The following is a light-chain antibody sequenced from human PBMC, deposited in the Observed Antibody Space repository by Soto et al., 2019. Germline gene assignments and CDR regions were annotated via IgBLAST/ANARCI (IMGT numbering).Light chain of an antibody. J-gene: IGLJ2*01. CDR1: SSDVGGYNY. CDR3: SSYAGSNNGV. V-gene: IGLV2-8*01. Sequence: QSALTQPPSASGSPGQSVTISCTGTSSDVGGYNYVSWYQQHPGKAPKLMIYEVSKRPSGVPDRFSGSKSGNTASLTVSGRQAEDEADYYGSSYAGSNNGVFGGGTKLTVL. CDR2: EVS.